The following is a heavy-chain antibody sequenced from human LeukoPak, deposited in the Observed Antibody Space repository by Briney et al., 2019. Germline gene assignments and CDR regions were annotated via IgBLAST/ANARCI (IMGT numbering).Heavy chain of an antibody. Sequence: PSETLSLTCAVYGGSISGYYWSWIRQPPGKGLEWVGEIHYTGGASYNPSLKSRATISIDTSKNQLSLKLSSVTAADTAVYYCARGNILSGYCFDFWGQGALVTVSS. CDR3: ARGNILSGYCFDF. V-gene: IGHV4-34*01. CDR1: GGSISGYY. CDR2: IHYTGGA. J-gene: IGHJ4*02. D-gene: IGHD3-9*01.